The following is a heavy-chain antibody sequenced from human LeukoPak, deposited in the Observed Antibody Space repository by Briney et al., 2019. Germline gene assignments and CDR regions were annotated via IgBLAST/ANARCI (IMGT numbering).Heavy chain of an antibody. CDR1: GGSISSYY. Sequence: SETLSLTCTVSGGSISSYYWSWIRQPPGKGLEWIGYIYYSGSTNYNPSLKSRVTVSVDTSKNQFSLNLRSVTAADTAVYYCSRGRGYSNGWGSYYHGMDVWGQGTTVTVSS. D-gene: IGHD6-19*01. J-gene: IGHJ6*02. V-gene: IGHV4-59*12. CDR2: IYYSGST. CDR3: SRGRGYSNGWGSYYHGMDV.